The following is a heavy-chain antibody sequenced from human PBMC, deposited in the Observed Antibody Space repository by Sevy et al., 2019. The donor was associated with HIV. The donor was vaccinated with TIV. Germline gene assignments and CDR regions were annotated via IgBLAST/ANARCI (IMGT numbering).Heavy chain of an antibody. D-gene: IGHD5-18*01. Sequence: SETLSLTCAVYGGSFSGYYWSWIRQPPGKGLEWIGEINHSGSTNYNPSLKSRVTISVDTSKNQFSLKLSSVTAADTAVYYCARDHTKSRIQLWSKGDYFDYWGQGTLVTVSS. J-gene: IGHJ4*02. V-gene: IGHV4-34*01. CDR3: ARDHTKSRIQLWSKGDYFDY. CDR2: INHSGST. CDR1: GGSFSGYY.